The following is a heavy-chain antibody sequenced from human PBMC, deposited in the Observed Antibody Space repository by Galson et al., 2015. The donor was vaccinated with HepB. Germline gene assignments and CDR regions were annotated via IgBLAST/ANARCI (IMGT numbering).Heavy chain of an antibody. CDR1: GFTFSSYG. CDR3: AKEYSSGWYAPWYYYGMDV. J-gene: IGHJ6*02. Sequence: SLRLSCAASGFTFSSYGMSWVRQAPGKGLEWVSAISGSGGSTYYADSVKGRFTISRDNSKNTLYLQMNSLRAEDTAVYYCAKEYSSGWYAPWYYYGMDVWGQGTTVTVSS. CDR2: ISGSGGST. D-gene: IGHD6-19*01. V-gene: IGHV3-23*01.